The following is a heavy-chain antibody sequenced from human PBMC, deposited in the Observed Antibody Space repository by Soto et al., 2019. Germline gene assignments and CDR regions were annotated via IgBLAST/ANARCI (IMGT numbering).Heavy chain of an antibody. Sequence: QVHLQQWGAGLLKPSETLSLTCAVYGESFIGYYWTWIRQPPGKGLEWIGEINHRGSANYNPSLKSRATISVDTSNNQFSLKLSSVTAADTSVYYCARTDIVTTNCFDPWGQGTLVTVSS. CDR3: ARTDIVTTNCFDP. J-gene: IGHJ5*02. D-gene: IGHD5-12*01. CDR1: GESFIGYY. V-gene: IGHV4-34*02. CDR2: INHRGSA.